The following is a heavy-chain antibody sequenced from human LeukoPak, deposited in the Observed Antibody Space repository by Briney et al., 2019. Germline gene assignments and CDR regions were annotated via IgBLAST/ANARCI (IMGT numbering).Heavy chain of an antibody. CDR2: INAGNGNT. CDR1: GYTFTSYA. D-gene: IGHD1-26*01. V-gene: IGHV1-3*01. CDR3: ARDGRFIVADYYYGMDV. J-gene: IGHJ6*02. Sequence: ASVKVSCKASGYTFTSYAMHWVRQAPGQRLEWMGWINAGNGNTKYSQKFQGRVTITRDTSASTAYMELSSLRSEDTAVYYCARDGRFIVADYYYGMDVWGQGTTVTVSS.